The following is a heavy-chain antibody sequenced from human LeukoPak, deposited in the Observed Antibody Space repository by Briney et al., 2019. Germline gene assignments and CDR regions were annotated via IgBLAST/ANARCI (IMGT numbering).Heavy chain of an antibody. D-gene: IGHD5-12*01. V-gene: IGHV1-24*01. CDR1: GYTLTELS. Sequence: ASVKVSCKVSGYTLTELSMNWVRQAPGKGLEWMGGFDPEDGETIYAQKFQGRVTMTEDTSTDTAYMELSSLRSEDTAVYYCATDLNSGYDPLFDYWGQGTLVTVSS. CDR3: ATDLNSGYDPLFDY. J-gene: IGHJ4*02. CDR2: FDPEDGET.